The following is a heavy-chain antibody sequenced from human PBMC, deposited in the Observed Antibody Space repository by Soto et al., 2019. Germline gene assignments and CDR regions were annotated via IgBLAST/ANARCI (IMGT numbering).Heavy chain of an antibody. CDR3: ARQPRGYSYGDSIDY. CDR1: GASISSSNYY. CDR2: IYYSGST. Sequence: QLQLQESGPGLVKPSETLSLTCTVSGASISSSNYYWGWIRQSPGKGLEWIGSIYYSGSTYYNPSLKSRVTISVDTSKNQFSLKLSSVTAADTAVYYCARQPRGYSYGDSIDYWGQGTLVTVSS. V-gene: IGHV4-39*01. D-gene: IGHD5-18*01. J-gene: IGHJ4*02.